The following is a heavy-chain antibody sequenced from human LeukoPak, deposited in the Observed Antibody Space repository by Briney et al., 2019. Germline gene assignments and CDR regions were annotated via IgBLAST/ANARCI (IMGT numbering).Heavy chain of an antibody. V-gene: IGHV3-23*01. CDR3: ARGPDYDILADYFDY. D-gene: IGHD3-9*01. Sequence: GGSLRLSCAASGFTFSSYGMSWVRQAPGKGLEWVSAISGSGGSTYYADSVKGRFTISRDNSKNTLFLQMNSLRPEDTAVYYCARGPDYDILADYFDYWGQGTLVTVSS. CDR2: ISGSGGST. J-gene: IGHJ4*02. CDR1: GFTFSSYG.